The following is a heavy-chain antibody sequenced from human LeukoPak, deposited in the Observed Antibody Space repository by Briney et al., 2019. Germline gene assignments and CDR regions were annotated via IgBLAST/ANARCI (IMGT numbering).Heavy chain of an antibody. CDR3: ARDRDGYNLSGLDY. Sequence: ASVKVSCKASGYTFTGYYMHWVRQAPGQGLEWMGWINSNSGGTNYAQKFQGRVTMTRDTSISTAYMELSRLRSDDTAVYYCARDRDGYNLSGLDYWGQGTLVTVSS. J-gene: IGHJ4*02. CDR2: INSNSGGT. CDR1: GYTFTGYY. V-gene: IGHV1-2*02. D-gene: IGHD5-12*01.